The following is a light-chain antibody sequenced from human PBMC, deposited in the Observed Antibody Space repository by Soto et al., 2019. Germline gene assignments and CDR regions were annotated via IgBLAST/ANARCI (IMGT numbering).Light chain of an antibody. J-gene: IGKJ1*01. CDR3: QHYNSSPHT. CDR1: QSLGGW. Sequence: DIQLTQSPSTLSASVGDRVTITCRASQSLGGWLAWYQQKPGKAPKLLIYDASSLESGVPSRFSGSGSGTESTLTIGSLQPDDFATYYCQHYNSSPHTFGQGTTVEIK. V-gene: IGKV1-5*01. CDR2: DAS.